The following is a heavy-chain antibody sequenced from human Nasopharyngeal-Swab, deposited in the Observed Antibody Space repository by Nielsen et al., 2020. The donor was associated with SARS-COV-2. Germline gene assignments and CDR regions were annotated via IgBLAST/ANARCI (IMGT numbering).Heavy chain of an antibody. CDR2: ISSSSSTS. J-gene: IGHJ4*02. CDR1: GFTISSNG. V-gene: IGHV3-48*02. CDR3: ARDVGIVGATLDN. Sequence: GESLKISCAASGFTISSNGMNWVRQAPGKGLEWVAYISSSSSTSYYAESVKGRFTISSDNPKNSLYLQMNSLRDEDTAVYYCARDVGIVGATLDNWGQGTLVTVSS. D-gene: IGHD1-26*01.